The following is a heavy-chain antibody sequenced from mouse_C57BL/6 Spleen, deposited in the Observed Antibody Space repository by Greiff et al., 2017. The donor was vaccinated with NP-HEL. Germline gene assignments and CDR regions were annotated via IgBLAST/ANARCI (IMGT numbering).Heavy chain of an antibody. CDR2: INPYHGGT. CDR3: AREYYGSGS. D-gene: IGHD1-1*01. Sequence: EVQLQQSGPVLVKPGASVKMSCKASGYTFTDYYMNWVQQSHGKSLEWIGVINPYHGGTSYNQKFQGKATLTVDKSSSPAYMELNSLTSEDSAVYYCAREYYGSGSWGQGTTLTVSS. J-gene: IGHJ2*01. CDR1: GYTFTDYY. V-gene: IGHV1-19*01.